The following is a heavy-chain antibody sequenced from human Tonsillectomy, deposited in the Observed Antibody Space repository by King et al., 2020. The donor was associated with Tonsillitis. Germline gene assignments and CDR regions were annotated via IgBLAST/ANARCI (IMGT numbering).Heavy chain of an antibody. V-gene: IGHV4-4*07. CDR3: ARDRIAPSYYYYGMDV. CDR2: IYSSGRT. CDR1: GGSISSYY. D-gene: IGHD3-16*02. J-gene: IGHJ6*02. Sequence: QLQESGPGLVKPSETLSLTCTVSGGSISSYYWSWIRQPAGKGLEWIGRIYSSGRTNYNPSLKSRVTMSVETSKNQFSLKLSSVTAADTALYYCARDRIAPSYYYYGMDVWGQGTTVTVSS.